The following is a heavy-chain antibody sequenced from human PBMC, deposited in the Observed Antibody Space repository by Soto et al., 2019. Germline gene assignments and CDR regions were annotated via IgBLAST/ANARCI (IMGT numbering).Heavy chain of an antibody. CDR1: GGSISSSSYY. V-gene: IGHV4-39*01. Sequence: QLQLQESGPGLVKPSETLSLTCTVSGGSISSSSYYWGWLRRPPGKGLEWIGSSYYSGSTYYNPSLKSRVTISVDTSKNLFSLKLSSVTAADTAVYYFARMGSGYSRYDWDYLGQGTLVTVSS. J-gene: IGHJ4*02. D-gene: IGHD5-12*01. CDR2: SYYSGST. CDR3: ARMGSGYSRYDWDY.